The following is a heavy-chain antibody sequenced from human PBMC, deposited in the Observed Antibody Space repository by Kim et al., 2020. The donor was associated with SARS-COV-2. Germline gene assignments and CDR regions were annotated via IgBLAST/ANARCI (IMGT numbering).Heavy chain of an antibody. J-gene: IGHJ3*02. CDR3: ARGGSGWSLDAFDI. Sequence: ADSVKGRFTISRDNAKNTLYLQMNSLRAEDTAVYYCARGGSGWSLDAFDIWGQGTMVTVSS. V-gene: IGHV3-74*01. D-gene: IGHD6-19*01.